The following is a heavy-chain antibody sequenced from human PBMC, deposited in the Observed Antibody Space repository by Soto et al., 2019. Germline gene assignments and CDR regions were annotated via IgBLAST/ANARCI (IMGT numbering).Heavy chain of an antibody. V-gene: IGHV3-23*01. CDR3: AKDLGSQYGTRFDY. CDR2: ISGSGANT. J-gene: IGHJ4*02. CDR1: GFTFSNYA. D-gene: IGHD2-2*01. Sequence: GGSLRLSCAASGFTFSNYAMNWVRQAPGKGLEWVSAISGSGANTYYADSVKGRFTISKDNSKSKNTLYLQMNSLRVEDTAVYYCAKDLGSQYGTRFDYWGQGTLVTVSS.